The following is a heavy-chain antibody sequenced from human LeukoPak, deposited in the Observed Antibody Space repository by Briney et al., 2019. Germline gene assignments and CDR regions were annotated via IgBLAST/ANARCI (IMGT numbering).Heavy chain of an antibody. Sequence: SETLSLTCTVSGGSISSYYGSWIRQPPGRGRGWIGYMFYSGSTNYNTSPKSRVTISLDTSKTQFSLKLTSLTAADTAVYYCVRVPVGGWAAYWGQGTLVTVSS. CDR3: VRVPVGGWAAY. D-gene: IGHD6-19*01. CDR1: GGSISSYY. J-gene: IGHJ4*02. V-gene: IGHV4-59*01. CDR2: MFYSGST.